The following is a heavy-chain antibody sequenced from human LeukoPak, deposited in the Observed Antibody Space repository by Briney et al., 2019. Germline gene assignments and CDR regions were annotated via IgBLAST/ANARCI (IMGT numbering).Heavy chain of an antibody. CDR2: INHSGST. D-gene: IGHD3-10*01. J-gene: IGHJ5*02. Sequence: SETLSLTCAVYGGSFSGYYWSWIRQPPGKGLEWIGEINHSGSTNYNPSLKSRVTTSVDTSKNQFSLKLSSVTAADTAVYYCARGDYGSGTYLWGSWGQGILVTVSP. CDR3: ARGDYGSGTYLWGS. CDR1: GGSFSGYY. V-gene: IGHV4-34*01.